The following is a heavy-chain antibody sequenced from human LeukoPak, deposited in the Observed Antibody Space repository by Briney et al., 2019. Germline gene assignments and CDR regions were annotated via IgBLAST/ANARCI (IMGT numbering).Heavy chain of an antibody. D-gene: IGHD2-2*01. V-gene: IGHV1-69*05. CDR1: GGTFSSYA. CDR2: IIPIFGTA. CDR3: ARSSTSWSDLSWFDP. J-gene: IGHJ5*02. Sequence: GASVKVSCKASGGTFSSYAISWVRQAPGQGLEWMGGIIPIFGTANYAQKFQGRVTITTDESTSTAYMELRSLRSDDTAVYYCARSSTSWSDLSWFDPWGQGTLVTVSS.